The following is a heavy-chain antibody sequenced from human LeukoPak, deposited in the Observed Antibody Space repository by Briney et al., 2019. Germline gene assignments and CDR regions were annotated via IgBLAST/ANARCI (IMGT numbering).Heavy chain of an antibody. J-gene: IGHJ4*02. D-gene: IGHD2-15*01. Sequence: PSETLSLTCAVSGGSFTDYYGTWVRQTPGKGREWGGEINHVETTNYHPSLKSRVSLSIDTSKSQFSLRLTSVTAADTAVYFCARPGDLSRWYDYWGQGTPVTVSS. CDR2: INHVETT. CDR1: GGSFTDYY. V-gene: IGHV4-34*01. CDR3: ARPGDLSRWYDY.